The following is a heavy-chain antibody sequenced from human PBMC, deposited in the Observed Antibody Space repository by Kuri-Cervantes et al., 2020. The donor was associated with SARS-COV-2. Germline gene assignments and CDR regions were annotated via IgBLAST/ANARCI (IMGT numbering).Heavy chain of an antibody. J-gene: IGHJ4*02. Sequence: GGSLRLSCVASGFTFRSYGVTWVRQAPGKGLEWVASIDSSSYYIYHADSVKGRLTISRDNAKTSLYLQMNSLKPEDTAVYYCAREEGGELGEAFDYWGQGALVTVSS. D-gene: IGHD7-27*01. CDR1: GFTFRSYG. CDR2: IDSSSYYI. V-gene: IGHV3-21*01. CDR3: AREEGGELGEAFDY.